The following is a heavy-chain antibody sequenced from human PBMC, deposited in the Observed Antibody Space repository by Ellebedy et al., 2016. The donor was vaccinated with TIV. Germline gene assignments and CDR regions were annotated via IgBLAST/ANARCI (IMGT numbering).Heavy chain of an antibody. V-gene: IGHV4-59*01. D-gene: IGHD4-11*01. CDR1: GVSISSNY. Sequence: SETLSLTCSVSGVSISSNYWSWIRRPPGKGLEWIGYVHDSGSTNYNSSLKSRVTMLVDTSRNQFSLRLKSVTAADTAVYYCARAFTERLGGLTTHWVLDYWGQGTQVTASS. CDR2: VHDSGST. J-gene: IGHJ4*02. CDR3: ARAFTERLGGLTTHWVLDY.